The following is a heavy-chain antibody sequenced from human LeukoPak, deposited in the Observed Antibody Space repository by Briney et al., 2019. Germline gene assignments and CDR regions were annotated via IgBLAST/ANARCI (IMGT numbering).Heavy chain of an antibody. CDR2: IKNKPDGATK. J-gene: IGHJ4*02. D-gene: IGHD3-10*01. Sequence: GGSLRLSCAASGFTFSHAWMSWVRQAPGKGLEWVGRIKNKPDGATKDYSAPVQGSFTISRDDSKNTLSLQMNSLKAEDTAVYYCSVVTYGSGSYPLGDWGQGTLVTVSS. V-gene: IGHV3-15*01. CDR3: SVVTYGSGSYPLGD. CDR1: GFTFSHAW.